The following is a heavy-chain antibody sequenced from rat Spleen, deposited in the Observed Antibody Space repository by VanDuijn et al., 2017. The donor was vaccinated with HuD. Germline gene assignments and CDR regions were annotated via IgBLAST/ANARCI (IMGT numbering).Heavy chain of an antibody. V-gene: IGHV5-7*01. D-gene: IGHD1-9*01. Sequence: EVQLVESGGGLVQPGRSLKLSCAASGFTFSDYNMAWVRQAPKKGLEWVATISYAGTSTYYRDSVKGRFTISRDNAQNTLYLQMNELGSEDTAIYYCARGGGTTGIPGDYWGQGVMVTVSS. CDR2: ISYAGTST. J-gene: IGHJ2*01. CDR1: GFTFSDYN. CDR3: ARGGGTTGIPGDY.